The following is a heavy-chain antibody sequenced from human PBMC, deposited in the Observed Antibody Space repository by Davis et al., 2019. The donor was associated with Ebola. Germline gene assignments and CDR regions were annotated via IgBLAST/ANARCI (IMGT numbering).Heavy chain of an antibody. V-gene: IGHV4-59*08. D-gene: IGHD1-14*01. J-gene: IGHJ6*02. CDR3: AKHHASDIRKMDV. CDR2: IHHSGIT. CDR1: GGSISSYY. Sequence: SETLSLTCTVSGGSISSYYWSWIRQPLGKGLEWIGYIHHSGITNYNPSLKSRVTISVDTSKNQFSLKLYSVIAADTAVYHCAKHHASDIRKMDVWGQGTTVTVSS.